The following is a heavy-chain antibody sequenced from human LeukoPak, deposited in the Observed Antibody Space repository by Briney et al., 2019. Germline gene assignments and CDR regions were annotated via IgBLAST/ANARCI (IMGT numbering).Heavy chain of an antibody. CDR2: ISSDSSSK. CDR3: AKDQGYSSAWYSRDGFDM. D-gene: IGHD6-19*01. V-gene: IGHV3-11*01. J-gene: IGHJ3*02. Sequence: GGSLRLSCAASGFTLSDYYMSWIRQAPGKGLEWVSYISSDSSSKYYADSVKGRFTISRDNSQNTLYVQMNSLRAEDTAVYYCAKDQGYSSAWYSRDGFDMWGQGTMVTVSS. CDR1: GFTLSDYY.